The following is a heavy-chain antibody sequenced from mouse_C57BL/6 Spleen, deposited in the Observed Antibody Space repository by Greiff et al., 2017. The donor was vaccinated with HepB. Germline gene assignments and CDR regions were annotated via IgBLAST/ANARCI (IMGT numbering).Heavy chain of an antibody. CDR2: ISYDGSN. J-gene: IGHJ2*01. Sequence: EVQRVESGPGLVKPSQSLSLTCSVTGYSITSGYYWNWIRQFPGNKLEWMGYISYDGSNNYNPSLKNRISITRDTSKNQFFLKLNSVTTEDTATYYCARVNSYFDYWGQGTTLTVSS. D-gene: IGHD4-1*02. CDR3: ARVNSYFDY. V-gene: IGHV3-6*01. CDR1: GYSITSGYY.